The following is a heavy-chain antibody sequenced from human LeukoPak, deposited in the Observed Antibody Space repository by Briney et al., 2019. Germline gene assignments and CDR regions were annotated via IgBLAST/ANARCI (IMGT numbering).Heavy chain of an antibody. J-gene: IGHJ5*02. D-gene: IGHD3-16*01. CDR1: GGSISSSSYY. CDR2: IYYSGST. Sequence: SETLSLTCTVSGGSISSSSYYWGWIRQPPGKGLEWIGSIYYSGSTYYNPSLKSRVTISVDTSKNQFSLKLSFVTAADTAVYYCASYDYVWGSSLSWGQGTLVTVSS. CDR3: ASYDYVWGSSLS. V-gene: IGHV4-39*01.